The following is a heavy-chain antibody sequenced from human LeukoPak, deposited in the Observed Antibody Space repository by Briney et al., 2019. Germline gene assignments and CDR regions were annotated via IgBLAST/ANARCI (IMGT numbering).Heavy chain of an antibody. CDR1: GGTFSSYA. CDR3: ARSYYYDSSGYSEYSNWFDP. CDR2: IIPIFGTA. J-gene: IGHJ5*02. Sequence: SVKVSCKASGGTFSSYAISWVRQAPGQGLEWMGGIIPIFGTANYAQKFQGRVTITADKSTSTAYMELSSLRSEDTAVYYCARSYYYDSSGYSEYSNWFDPWGQGTLVTVSS. D-gene: IGHD3-22*01. V-gene: IGHV1-69*06.